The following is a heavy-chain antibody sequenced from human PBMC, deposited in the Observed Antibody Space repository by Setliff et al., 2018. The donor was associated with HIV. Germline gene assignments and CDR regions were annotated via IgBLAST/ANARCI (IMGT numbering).Heavy chain of an antibody. Sequence: PSETLSLTCTVSGGSVHSGSYYWSWVRQPPGKGLEWIGYIYYSGTTYYNPSLKSRVTMSIDTSKNQFSLKVRSVTAADTAVYYCAREPPGYGDANDYWGQGTLVTVSS. J-gene: IGHJ4*02. CDR2: IYYSGTT. CDR1: GGSVHSGSYY. D-gene: IGHD4-17*01. CDR3: AREPPGYGDANDY. V-gene: IGHV4-61*01.